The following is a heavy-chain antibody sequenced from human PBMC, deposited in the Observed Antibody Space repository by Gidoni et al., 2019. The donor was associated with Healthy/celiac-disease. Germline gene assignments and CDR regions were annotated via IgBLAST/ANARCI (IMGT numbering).Heavy chain of an antibody. V-gene: IGHV1-18*01. CDR2: ISAYNGNT. J-gene: IGHJ4*02. CDR3: ARAVTYDSSGYYYGLFDY. D-gene: IGHD3-22*01. CDR1: GYTFTSYG. Sequence: QVQLVQSGAEVKKPGASVKVSWQASGYTFTSYGISWVRQAPGQGLEWMGWISAYNGNTNYAQKLQSRVTMTTDTSTSTAYMELRSLRSDDTAVYYCARAVTYDSSGYYYGLFDYWGQGTLVTVSS.